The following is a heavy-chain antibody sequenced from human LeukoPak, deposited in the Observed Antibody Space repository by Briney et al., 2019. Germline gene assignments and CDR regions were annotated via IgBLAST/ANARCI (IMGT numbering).Heavy chain of an antibody. CDR2: IIYGGSNK. Sequence: GVSLTLYCSASRFTFCSYAMLRHRQAPGNGLVGGTIIIYGGSNKYYTVYVKGRFTISRDNYKNTLYLQMNSLRAEDTAVYYCARDSMGGATATGGLGAFDIWGQGTMVTVSS. J-gene: IGHJ3*02. CDR1: RFTFCSYA. CDR3: ARDSMGGATATGGLGAFDI. V-gene: IGHV3-30-3*01. D-gene: IGHD1-26*01.